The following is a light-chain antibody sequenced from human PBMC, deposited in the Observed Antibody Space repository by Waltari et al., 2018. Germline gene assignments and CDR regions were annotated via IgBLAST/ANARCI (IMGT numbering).Light chain of an antibody. CDR1: RGIDAY. J-gene: IGKJ5*01. Sequence: DIQMTQSPSSLSSSVGDRVTITCRASRGIDAYLNWYQQQPGKAPKLLIYDASTLQRGVPTRFSGGGIGTDFSLTISELQPEDFATYFCQQSYSAPFTFGRGTRLE. CDR2: DAS. V-gene: IGKV1-39*01. CDR3: QQSYSAPFT.